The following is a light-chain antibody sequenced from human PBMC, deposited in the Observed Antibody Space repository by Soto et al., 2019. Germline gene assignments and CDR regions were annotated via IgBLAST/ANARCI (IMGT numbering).Light chain of an antibody. J-gene: IGKJ1*01. CDR2: DAS. CDR1: QSINKW. V-gene: IGKV1-5*01. CDR3: QQYNSYSQWM. Sequence: DIQMTQSPSTLSASVLDIATISFMASQSINKWLAWYHQKEGKAPKLLIYDASSLESGVPSRFSGSGSGTEFTLIISSLQPDDFATYYCQQYNSYSQWMFGQGTKVDIK.